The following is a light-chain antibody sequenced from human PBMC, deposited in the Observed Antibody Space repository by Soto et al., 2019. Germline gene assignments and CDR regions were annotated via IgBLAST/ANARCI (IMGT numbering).Light chain of an antibody. V-gene: IGKV1-5*03. Sequence: DIQMTQSPSTLSASVGDRVTITCRASQSISSWLAWYQQKPGKAPKLLIYKASSLESGVPSRFSGSGSGTEFTLTISSLQPDDSATYYCQQYNSYSLLPFGGGTKVEIK. CDR3: QQYNSYSLLP. CDR2: KAS. J-gene: IGKJ4*01. CDR1: QSISSW.